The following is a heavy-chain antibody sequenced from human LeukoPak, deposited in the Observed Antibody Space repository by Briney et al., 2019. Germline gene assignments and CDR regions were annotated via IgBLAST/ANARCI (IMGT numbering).Heavy chain of an antibody. Sequence: GASVKVSCKASGYSFTSYDLNWVRQATGQGLEWMGWINPNSGNTGYAQKFQGRVTITRNTPLSTAYMELSSLRSEDTAVYYCARWGSGSYWGIDYWGQGTLVTVSS. CDR1: GYSFTSYD. J-gene: IGHJ4*02. V-gene: IGHV1-8*01. CDR3: ARWGSGSYWGIDY. CDR2: INPNSGNT. D-gene: IGHD1-26*01.